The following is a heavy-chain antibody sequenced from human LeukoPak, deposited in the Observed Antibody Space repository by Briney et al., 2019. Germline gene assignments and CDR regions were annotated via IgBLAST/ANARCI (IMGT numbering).Heavy chain of an antibody. V-gene: IGHV1-18*01. CDR2: ISAYNGNT. Sequence: ASVKVSCKASGYTFTSYGIGWVRQAPGQGLEWMGWISAYNGNTNYAQKLQGRVTMTTDTSTSTAYMELRSLRSDDTAVYYCARDQYYDSSGYFDYWGQGTLVTVSS. J-gene: IGHJ4*02. D-gene: IGHD3-22*01. CDR3: ARDQYYDSSGYFDY. CDR1: GYTFTSYG.